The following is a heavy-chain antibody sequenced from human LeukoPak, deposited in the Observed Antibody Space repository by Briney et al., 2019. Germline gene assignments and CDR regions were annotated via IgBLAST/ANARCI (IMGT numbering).Heavy chain of an antibody. CDR1: GGSISSGDYY. V-gene: IGHV4-30-4*01. J-gene: IGHJ4*02. Sequence: PSETLSLTCTVSGGSISSGDYYWSWIRQPPGKGLEWIGYIYYSGSTYYNPSLKSRVTISVDTSKNQFSRKLSSVTAADTAVYYCARELYHDSSGYGSSYWGQGTLVTVSS. CDR3: ARELYHDSSGYGSSY. D-gene: IGHD3-22*01. CDR2: IYYSGST.